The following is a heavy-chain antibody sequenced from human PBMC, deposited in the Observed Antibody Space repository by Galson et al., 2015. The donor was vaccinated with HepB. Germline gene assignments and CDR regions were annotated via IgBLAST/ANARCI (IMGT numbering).Heavy chain of an antibody. CDR1: GFIFSTYA. Sequence: LRLSCAASGFIFSTYAMSWVRQAPGKGLEWVAAISGSGGTTYYADSMKGRFTISRHNSKNTLYLQINSLRAEDTAIYYCARGGGDFWSGPLFDPWGQGTLVTVSS. V-gene: IGHV3-23*01. D-gene: IGHD3-3*01. J-gene: IGHJ5*02. CDR3: ARGGGDFWSGPLFDP. CDR2: ISGSGGTT.